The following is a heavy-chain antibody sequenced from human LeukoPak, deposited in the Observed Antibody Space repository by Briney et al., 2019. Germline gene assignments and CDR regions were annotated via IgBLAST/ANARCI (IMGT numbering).Heavy chain of an antibody. CDR1: GFTFSSYA. V-gene: IGHV3-23*01. J-gene: IGHJ6*02. Sequence: GGSLRLSCAASGFTFSSYAMSWVRQAPGKGLEWVSAISGSGGSTYYADFVKGRFTISRDNSKNTLYLQMNSLRAEDTAVYYCARDGVALYYYYGMDVWGQGTTVIVSS. D-gene: IGHD3-3*01. CDR3: ARDGVALYYYYGMDV. CDR2: ISGSGGST.